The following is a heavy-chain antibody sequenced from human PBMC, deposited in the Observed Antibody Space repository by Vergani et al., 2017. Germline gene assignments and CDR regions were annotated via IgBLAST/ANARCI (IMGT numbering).Heavy chain of an antibody. Sequence: QVQLVESGGGVVQPGRSLRLSCAASGFTFSSYAMHWVRQAPGKGLEWVAVISYDGSNKYYADSVKGRFTISRDNSKNTLYLQMNSLRAEDTAVYYCSRRLVPAAKAPGPGMGLWGKGTTVTVSS. D-gene: IGHD2-2*01. V-gene: IGHV3-30-3*01. J-gene: IGHJ6*04. CDR3: SRRLVPAAKAPGPGMGL. CDR2: ISYDGSNK. CDR1: GFTFSSYA.